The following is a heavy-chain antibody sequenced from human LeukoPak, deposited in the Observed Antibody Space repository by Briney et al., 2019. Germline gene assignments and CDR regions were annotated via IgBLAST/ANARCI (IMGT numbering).Heavy chain of an antibody. V-gene: IGHV4-39*01. D-gene: IGHD3-16*02. CDR1: GGSISSSSYY. CDR3: ARVMITFGGVIVIFGDYFDY. CDR2: IYYSGST. Sequence: SETLSLTCTVSGGSISSSSYYWGWIRQPPGKGLEWIGSIYYSGSTYYNPSLKSRVTISVDTSKNQFSLKLSSVTAADTAVYYCARVMITFGGVIVIFGDYFDYWGQGTLVTVSS. J-gene: IGHJ4*02.